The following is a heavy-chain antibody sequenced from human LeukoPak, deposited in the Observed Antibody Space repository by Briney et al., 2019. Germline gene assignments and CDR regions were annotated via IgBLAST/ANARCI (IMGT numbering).Heavy chain of an antibody. CDR1: GYIFTNYW. D-gene: IGHD6-19*01. CDR3: ARTYSSGHVDY. J-gene: IGHJ4*02. CDR2: IYPGDSDT. Sequence: GESLKISRQVSGYIFTNYWIGWVRQMPGKGLEWMGIIYPGDSDTRYSPSFQGQVTISADKSITTAYLQWSSLKASDTAMYYCARTYSSGHVDYWGQGTLVTVSS. V-gene: IGHV5-51*01.